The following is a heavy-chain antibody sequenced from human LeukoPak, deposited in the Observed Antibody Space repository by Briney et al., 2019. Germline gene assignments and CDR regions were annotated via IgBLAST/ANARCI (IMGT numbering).Heavy chain of an antibody. J-gene: IGHJ4*02. D-gene: IGHD3-22*01. Sequence: GASVKVSCKASGYTFTSYHISWVRQAPGQGLEWMGWISAYYGNTNYAQKLQGRVTMTTDTSTSTAYMELRSLRSDDTAVYYCARSGAPTYYYDSSGYYHLDYWGQGTLVTVSS. CDR3: ARSGAPTYYYDSSGYYHLDY. CDR1: GYTFTSYH. V-gene: IGHV1-18*01. CDR2: ISAYYGNT.